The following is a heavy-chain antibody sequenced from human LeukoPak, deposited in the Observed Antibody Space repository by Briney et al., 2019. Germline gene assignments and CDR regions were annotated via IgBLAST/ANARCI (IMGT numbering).Heavy chain of an antibody. Sequence: GGSLRLSCAGSGFNFSMYWMHWVRQAPGKGLVWVSRINSDGSSISYADSVKVRFTISRDNAKNTLYLQMNSLRAEDTAVYYCARAYCSGGSCPYWYFDLWGRGTLVTVSS. CDR2: INSDGSSI. CDR3: ARAYCSGGSCPYWYFDL. J-gene: IGHJ2*01. D-gene: IGHD2-15*01. V-gene: IGHV3-74*01. CDR1: GFNFSMYW.